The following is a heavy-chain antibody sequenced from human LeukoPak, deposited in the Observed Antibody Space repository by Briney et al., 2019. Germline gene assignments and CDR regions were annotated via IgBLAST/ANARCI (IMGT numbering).Heavy chain of an antibody. V-gene: IGHV3-74*01. CDR3: ARAGSIHPTPDY. CDR1: GFTFSSYW. CDR2: INSDGSST. J-gene: IGHJ4*02. Sequence: GGSLRLSCAASGFTFSSYWMHWVRQAPGKGLVWVSRINSDGSSTSYADSVKGRFTISRDNAKNTLYLQMNSLRAEDTAVYYCARAGSIHPTPDYWGRGTLVTVSS. D-gene: IGHD3-10*01.